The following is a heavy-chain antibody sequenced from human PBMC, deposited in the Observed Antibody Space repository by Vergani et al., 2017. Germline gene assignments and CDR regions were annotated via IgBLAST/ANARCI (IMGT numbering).Heavy chain of an antibody. CDR1: GGSISSYY. CDR2: IYTSGST. D-gene: IGHD3-3*01. V-gene: IGHV4-4*09. CDR3: ARAPWGSNYDFWSGAFDP. J-gene: IGHJ5*02. Sequence: QVQLQESGPGLVKPSETLSLTCTVSGGSISSYYWSWIRQPPGKGLEWIGYIYTSGSTNYNPSLKIRVTISVDPSKNQFSLKLSSLTAADTAVYYCARAPWGSNYDFWSGAFDPWGQGTLVTVSS.